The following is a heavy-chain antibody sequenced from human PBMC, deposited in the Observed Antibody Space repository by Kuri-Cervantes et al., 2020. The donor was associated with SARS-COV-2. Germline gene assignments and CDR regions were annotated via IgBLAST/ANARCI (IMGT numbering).Heavy chain of an antibody. CDR1: GGTFSSYT. J-gene: IGHJ3*02. CDR2: IIPIFGTA. Sequence: SVKVSCKASGGTFSSYTISWVRQAPGQGLEWMGGIIPIFGTANYAQKFQGRVTMTTDTSTSTAYMELRSLRSDDTAVYYCARDVTTGTTSKSLRSAFDIWGQGTMVTVSS. CDR3: ARDVTTGTTSKSLRSAFDI. V-gene: IGHV1-69*05. D-gene: IGHD1-1*01.